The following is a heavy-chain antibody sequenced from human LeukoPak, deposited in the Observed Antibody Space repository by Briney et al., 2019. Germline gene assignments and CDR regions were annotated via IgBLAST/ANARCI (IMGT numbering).Heavy chain of an antibody. Sequence: SVKVSCKASGYTFSSHAISWVRQAPGQGLEWMGGIIPIFGTANYAQKFQGRVTITTDESTSTAYMELSSLRSEDTAVYYCARSPGGDGYNFDYWGQGTLVTVSS. D-gene: IGHD5-24*01. CDR3: ARSPGGDGYNFDY. J-gene: IGHJ4*02. V-gene: IGHV1-69*05. CDR1: GYTFSSHA. CDR2: IIPIFGTA.